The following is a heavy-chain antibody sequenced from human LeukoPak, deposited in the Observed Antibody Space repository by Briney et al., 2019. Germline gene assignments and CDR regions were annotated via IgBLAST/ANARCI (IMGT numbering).Heavy chain of an antibody. CDR2: ISSSSSTI. J-gene: IGHJ4*02. D-gene: IGHD3-9*01. CDR1: GFIFSTYS. Sequence: GGSLRLSCAASGFIFSTYSMNWVRQAPGKGLEWVSYISSSSSTIYYADSVKGRFTISRDNAKNSLYLQMNSLRAEDTAVYYCARIVLRYFDWLLETPMSYFDYWGQGTLVTVSS. V-gene: IGHV3-48*04. CDR3: ARIVLRYFDWLLETPMSYFDY.